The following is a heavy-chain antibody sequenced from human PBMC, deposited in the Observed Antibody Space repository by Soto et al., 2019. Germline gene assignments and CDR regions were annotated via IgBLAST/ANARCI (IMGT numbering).Heavy chain of an antibody. CDR3: ATLPAPFDY. CDR2: ISYDGSNK. Sequence: AGGSLRLSCAASGFTFSSYGMHWVRQAPGKGLEWVAVISYDGSNKYYADSVKGRFTISRDNSKNTLYLQMNSLRAEDTAVYYCATLPAPFDYWGQGTLVTVSS. D-gene: IGHD2-2*01. V-gene: IGHV3-30*03. J-gene: IGHJ4*02. CDR1: GFTFSSYG.